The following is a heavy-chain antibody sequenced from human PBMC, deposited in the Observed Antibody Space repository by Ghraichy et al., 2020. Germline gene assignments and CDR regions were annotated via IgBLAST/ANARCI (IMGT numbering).Heavy chain of an antibody. CDR3: ARNMGHYSDRVAYSSDWFDS. V-gene: IGHV4-59*01. CDR1: GGYITNFY. CDR2: VYHSGRT. D-gene: IGHD3-22*01. J-gene: IGHJ5*01. Sequence: SETLSLTCSVLGGYITNFYWSWIRQPPGRGLEWIGYVYHSGRTTYNPSLKSRVTMSVDKSKQQFSLRLTSVTAADTAVYYCARNMGHYSDRVAYSSDWFDSWGQGALVTVSS.